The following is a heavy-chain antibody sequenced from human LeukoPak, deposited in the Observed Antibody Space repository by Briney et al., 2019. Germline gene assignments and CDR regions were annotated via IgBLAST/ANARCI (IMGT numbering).Heavy chain of an antibody. CDR2: ISYDGSFK. Sequence: GGSLRLSWAASGFTFSDYPIHWVRQAPAKGLEWGPVISYDGSFKYYETSVKGRFTISRDNSKNPLYLQMNSLRVEDTAVYYCARQKYGSGSYYRDNYYYGMDVWGQGTTVTVSS. V-gene: IGHV3-30*04. CDR1: GFTFSDYP. D-gene: IGHD3-10*01. CDR3: ARQKYGSGSYYRDNYYYGMDV. J-gene: IGHJ6*02.